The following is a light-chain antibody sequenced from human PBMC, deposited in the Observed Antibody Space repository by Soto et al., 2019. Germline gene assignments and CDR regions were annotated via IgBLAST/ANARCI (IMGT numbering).Light chain of an antibody. CDR1: QSVRSK. V-gene: IGKV3-11*01. J-gene: IGKJ2*01. CDR3: QERSNWPRGVT. CDR2: DAS. Sequence: EIVLTQSPATLSLSPGERATLSCRASQSVRSKLAWYQQKPGQAPRVIMYDASDRATGIPARFSGSGSGTDFTLTISSLEPEDFAIYYCQERSNWPRGVTFGQGTKLEIK.